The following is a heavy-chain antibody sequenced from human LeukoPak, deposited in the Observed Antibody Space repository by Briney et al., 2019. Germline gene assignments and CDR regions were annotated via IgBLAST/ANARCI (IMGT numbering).Heavy chain of an antibody. CDR2: ISYDGSNK. J-gene: IGHJ4*02. V-gene: IGHV3-30*18. CDR1: GFTFSSYG. D-gene: IGHD1-26*01. CDR3: AKDLKDVVGALDY. Sequence: PGGSLRLSCAASGFTFSSYGMHWVRQAPGKGLEWVAVISYDGSNKYYADSVKGRFTISRDNSKNTLYLQMNSLRAEDTAVYYCAKDLKDVVGALDYWGQGTLVTVSS.